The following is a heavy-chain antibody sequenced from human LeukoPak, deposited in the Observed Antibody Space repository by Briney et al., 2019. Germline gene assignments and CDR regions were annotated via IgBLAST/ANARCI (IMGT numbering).Heavy chain of an antibody. J-gene: IGHJ4*02. CDR1: GFTFSSYS. CDR2: ISSSSSYI. CDR3: ARGDYLYYFDY. Sequence: GGSLRLSCAASGFTFSSYSMNWVRQAPGKGLEWVSSISSSSSYIYYADSVKGRFTIARDDAKNSLYLQMNSLRVEDTATYYCARGDYLYYFDYWGQGALVTVSS. V-gene: IGHV3-21*04. D-gene: IGHD4-17*01.